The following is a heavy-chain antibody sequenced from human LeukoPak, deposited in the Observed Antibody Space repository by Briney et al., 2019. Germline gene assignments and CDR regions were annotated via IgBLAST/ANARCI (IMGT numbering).Heavy chain of an antibody. J-gene: IGHJ4*02. CDR2: VTVSGGGK. CDR1: GFTFSSYA. Sequence: GGSLRLSCTASGFTFSSYAMSWVRQAPGKGLEWVSTVTVSGGGKYYGDSVKGRFTISRDNSKNTLHLQMNSLRAEDTAVYYCAKRAARPAYYFDFWGQGTLVTISS. D-gene: IGHD6-6*01. CDR3: AKRAARPAYYFDF. V-gene: IGHV3-23*01.